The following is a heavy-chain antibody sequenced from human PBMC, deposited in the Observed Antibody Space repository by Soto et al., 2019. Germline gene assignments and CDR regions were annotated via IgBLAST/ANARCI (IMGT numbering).Heavy chain of an antibody. CDR2: ISAYNGNT. Sequence: GASVKVSCKASGYTFTSYGISWVRQAPGQGLEWMGWISAYNGNTNYAQKLQGRVTMTTDTSTSTAYMELRSLRSDDTAVYYCARVSITMIVVDPDYWGQGTLVTVSS. CDR3: ARVSITMIVVDPDY. CDR1: GYTFTSYG. D-gene: IGHD3-22*01. V-gene: IGHV1-18*04. J-gene: IGHJ4*02.